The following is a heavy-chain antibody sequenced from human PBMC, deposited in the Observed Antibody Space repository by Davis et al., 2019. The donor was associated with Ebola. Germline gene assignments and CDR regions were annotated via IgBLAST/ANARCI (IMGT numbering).Heavy chain of an antibody. CDR2: IIPIFGTA. V-gene: IGHV1-69*13. CDR1: GGTFSSYA. D-gene: IGHD3-10*01. CDR3: ATGLLWFREGYYYYGMDV. J-gene: IGHJ6*02. Sequence: AASVKVSCKASGGTFSSYAISWVRQAPGQGLEWMGGIIPIFGTANYAQKFQGRVTITADESTSTAYMELSSLRSEDTAVYYCATGLLWFREGYYYYGMDVWGQGTTVTVSS.